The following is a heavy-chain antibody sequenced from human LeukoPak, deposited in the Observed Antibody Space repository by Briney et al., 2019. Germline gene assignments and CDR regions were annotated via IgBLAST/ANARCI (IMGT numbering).Heavy chain of an antibody. D-gene: IGHD6-13*01. CDR3: ARDWAAAGYYFDY. J-gene: IGHJ4*02. CDR2: ISSSSSTI. V-gene: IGHV3-48*04. CDR1: GFAFNNYA. Sequence: PGGSLRLSCAASGFAFNNYAMTWVRQAPGKGLEWVSYISSSSSTIYYADSVKGRFTISRDNAKNSLYLQMNSLRAEDTAVYYCARDWAAAGYYFDYWGQGTLVTVSS.